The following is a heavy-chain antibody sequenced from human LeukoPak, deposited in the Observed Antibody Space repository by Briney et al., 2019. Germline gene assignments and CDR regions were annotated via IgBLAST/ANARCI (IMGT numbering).Heavy chain of an antibody. CDR1: GFPISSNY. V-gene: IGHV3-53*01. CDR2: IYADAGT. D-gene: IGHD2-15*01. Sequence: GGSLRLSCAVSGFPISSNYMTWVRQAPGKGLECVSVIYADAGTYYAGSVKGRFTTSRDTSKNTVFLQMNSLRAEDTAVYYCAKSKEDCCGSFDPWGQGTLVTVSS. J-gene: IGHJ5*02. CDR3: AKSKEDCCGSFDP.